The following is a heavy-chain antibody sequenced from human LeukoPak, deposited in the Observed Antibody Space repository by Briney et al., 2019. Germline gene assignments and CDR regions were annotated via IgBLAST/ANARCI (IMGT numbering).Heavy chain of an antibody. CDR1: GYSFTSYW. V-gene: IGHV5-51*01. D-gene: IGHD2-21*02. Sequence: GESLKISCKGSGYSFTSYWIGWVRQMPGKGLEWMGIIYPGDSDTRYSPSFRGQVTISADKSISTACLQWSSLKASDTAMYYCARSPYCGGDCGGGWFDPWGQGTLVTVSS. CDR3: ARSPYCGGDCGGGWFDP. J-gene: IGHJ5*02. CDR2: IYPGDSDT.